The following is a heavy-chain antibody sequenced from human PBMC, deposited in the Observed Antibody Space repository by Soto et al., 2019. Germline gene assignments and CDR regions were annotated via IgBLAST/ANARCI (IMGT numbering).Heavy chain of an antibody. J-gene: IGHJ3*02. Sequence: VSCKASGGTFSSYTISWVRQAPGQGLEWMGRIIPILGIANYAQKFQGRVTITADKSTSTAYMELSSLRSEDTAVYYCATDTPNDAFDIWGQGTMVTVSS. CDR2: IIPILGIA. D-gene: IGHD5-18*01. CDR3: ATDTPNDAFDI. V-gene: IGHV1-69*02. CDR1: GGTFSSYT.